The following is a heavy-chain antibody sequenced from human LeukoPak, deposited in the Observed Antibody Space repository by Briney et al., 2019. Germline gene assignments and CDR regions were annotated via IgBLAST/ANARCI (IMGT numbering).Heavy chain of an antibody. J-gene: IGHJ4*02. V-gene: IGHV4-34*01. CDR2: INHSGNT. D-gene: IGHD5-18*01. CDR1: GGSFSGYY. Sequence: SETLSLTCGVHGGSFSGYYWSWIRQPPGKGLQWIGEINHSGNTNYSPSLKSRVTISIDTSKNQFSLKLSSVTAADTAVYYCARGVYSSDIDYWGQGILVTVSS. CDR3: ARGVYSSDIDY.